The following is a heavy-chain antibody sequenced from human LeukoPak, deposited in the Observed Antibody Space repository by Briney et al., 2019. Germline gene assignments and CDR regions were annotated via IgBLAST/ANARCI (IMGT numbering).Heavy chain of an antibody. CDR1: GFTFNNYA. CDR2: INGGRGDT. J-gene: IGHJ4*02. Sequence: GGSLRLSCAASGFTFNNYALTWVRQAPGKGLEWVSVINGGRGDTYYVESVKSRLTISRDNSKNTLYLQMNSLRAEDTAVYYCVKVAGLLGAPYFFDYWGQGTLVTVSS. CDR3: VKVAGLLGAPYFFDY. D-gene: IGHD3-3*01. V-gene: IGHV3-23*01.